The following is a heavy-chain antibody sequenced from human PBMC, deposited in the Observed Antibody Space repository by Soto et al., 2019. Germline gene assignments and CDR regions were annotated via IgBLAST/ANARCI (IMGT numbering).Heavy chain of an antibody. V-gene: IGHV3-66*03. Sequence: EVQLVESGGGLIQPGGSLRLSCAVSGFTVSNNYMSWVRQAPGKGLEGVSVIYSGGYTAYGDSVKGRFTISRDNSKNTLYLQMNSLRAEDTAVYYCARPSIVVVITGAFDIWGQGTMVTVSS. D-gene: IGHD3-22*01. CDR2: IYSGGYT. J-gene: IGHJ3*02. CDR1: GFTVSNNY. CDR3: ARPSIVVVITGAFDI.